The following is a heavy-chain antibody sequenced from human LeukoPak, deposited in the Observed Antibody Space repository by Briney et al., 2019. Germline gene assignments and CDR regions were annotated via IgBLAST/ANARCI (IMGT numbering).Heavy chain of an antibody. CDR3: AGRGYDILTGYNDY. D-gene: IGHD3-9*01. CDR2: ISAYNGNT. J-gene: IGHJ4*02. CDR1: GHTFTSYG. Sequence: ASVKVSCKASGHTFTSYGISWVRQAPGQGLEWMGWISAYNGNTNYAQKLQGRVTMTTDTSTSTAYMELRSLRSDDTAVYYCAGRGYDILTGYNDYWGQGTLVTVSS. V-gene: IGHV1-18*01.